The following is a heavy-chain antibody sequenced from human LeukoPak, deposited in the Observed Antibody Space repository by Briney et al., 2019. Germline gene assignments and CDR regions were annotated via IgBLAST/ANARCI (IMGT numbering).Heavy chain of an antibody. CDR1: GASISSSNPF. CDR3: AYTASYDLIEF. D-gene: IGHD3-10*01. J-gene: IGHJ4*02. Sequence: PSETLSLTCTDPGASISSSNPFWGGIRQPPGKALEWIGTIFDNGTIYYTQSLKGRVTISVDTSMNQFFMNLKSLTAADTAVYCYAYTASYDLIEFWGQGTLVTVSS. V-gene: IGHV4-39*01. CDR2: IFDNGTI.